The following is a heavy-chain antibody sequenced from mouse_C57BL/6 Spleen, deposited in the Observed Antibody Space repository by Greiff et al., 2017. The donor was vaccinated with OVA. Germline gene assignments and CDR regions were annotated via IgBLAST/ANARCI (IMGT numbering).Heavy chain of an antibody. CDR2: INPNNGGT. D-gene: IGHD1-1*01. CDR3: ARGGVITTVVATGYFDY. Sequence: EVQLQQSGPELVKPGASVKISCKASGYTFTDYYMNWVKQSHGKSLEWIGDINPNNGGTSYNQKFKGKATLTVDKSSSTAYMELRSLTSEDSAVYYCARGGVITTVVATGYFDYWGQGTTLTVSS. CDR1: GYTFTDYY. V-gene: IGHV1-26*01. J-gene: IGHJ2*01.